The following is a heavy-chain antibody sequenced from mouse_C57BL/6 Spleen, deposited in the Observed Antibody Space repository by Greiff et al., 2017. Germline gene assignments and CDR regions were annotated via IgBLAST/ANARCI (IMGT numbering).Heavy chain of an antibody. CDR3: AREEKRLGLDYFDY. V-gene: IGHV1-53*01. D-gene: IGHD4-1*01. CDR1: GYTFTSYW. Sequence: QVQLKQPGTELVKPGASVKLSCKASGYTFTSYWMHWVKQRPGQGLEWIGNINPSNGGTNYNEKFKSKATLTVDKSSSTAYMQLSSLTSEDSAVYYCAREEKRLGLDYFDYWGQGTTLTVSS. CDR2: INPSNGGT. J-gene: IGHJ2*01.